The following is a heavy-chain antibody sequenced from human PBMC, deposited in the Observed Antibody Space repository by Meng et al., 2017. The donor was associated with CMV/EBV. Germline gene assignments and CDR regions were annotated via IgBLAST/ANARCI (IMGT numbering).Heavy chain of an antibody. D-gene: IGHD3-3*01. Sequence: CADSGFTFSSYRMNWVRQAPGKGLEWVSSISSSSSYIYYADSVKGRFTISRDNAKNSLYLQMNSLRAEDTAVYYCARPRAYEYYFDYWGQGTLVTVSS. CDR1: GFTFSSYR. J-gene: IGHJ4*02. V-gene: IGHV3-21*01. CDR3: ARPRAYEYYFDY. CDR2: ISSSSSYI.